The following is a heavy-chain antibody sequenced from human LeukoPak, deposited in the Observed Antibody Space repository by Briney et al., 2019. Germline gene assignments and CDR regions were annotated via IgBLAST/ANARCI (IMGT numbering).Heavy chain of an antibody. V-gene: IGHV3-15*07. CDR2: IESTVDGGTT. CDR1: GFTFSNAW. D-gene: IGHD6-19*01. CDR3: TTGGNVIVADTRAFAI. J-gene: IGHJ3*02. Sequence: GGSLRLSCAASGFTFSNAWMNWVRQAPGKGLEWVGRIESTVDGGTTDLAAPVKGRFTVSRDDSKKMLYLQMNSLKTEDTAVYYCTTGGNVIVADTRAFAIWGQGTMVTVSS.